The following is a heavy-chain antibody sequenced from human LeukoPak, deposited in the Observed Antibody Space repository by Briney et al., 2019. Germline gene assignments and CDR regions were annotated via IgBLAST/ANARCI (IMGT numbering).Heavy chain of an antibody. CDR2: ISGSGGST. J-gene: IGHJ6*03. Sequence: ETLSLTCAVSGGSISSSNWWSWVRQAPGKGLEWVSAISGSGGSTYYADSVKGRFTISRDNSKNTLYLQMNSLRAEDTAVYYCAKGLFESYYYYMDVWGKGTTVTVSS. V-gene: IGHV3-23*01. CDR3: AKGLFESYYYYMDV. CDR1: GGSISSSN.